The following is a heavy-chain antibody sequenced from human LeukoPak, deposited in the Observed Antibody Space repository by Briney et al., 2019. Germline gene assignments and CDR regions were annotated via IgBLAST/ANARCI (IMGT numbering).Heavy chain of an antibody. D-gene: IGHD4-23*01. CDR2: IKQDGSEK. CDR3: ARGARWAYYFDY. CDR1: EFTMITYS. V-gene: IGHV3-7*03. Sequence: GGSLRLSCAASEFTMITYSMSWVRQAPGKGLEWVANIKQDGSEKYYVDSVKGRFAISRDNANNSLFLQMNNLRAEDSAIYYCARGARWAYYFDYWGQGSLVTVSS. J-gene: IGHJ4*02.